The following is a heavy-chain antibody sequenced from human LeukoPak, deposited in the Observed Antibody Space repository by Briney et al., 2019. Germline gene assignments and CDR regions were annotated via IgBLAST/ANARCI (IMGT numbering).Heavy chain of an antibody. CDR1: GGSISSYS. J-gene: IGHJ4*02. D-gene: IGHD5-12*01. CDR3: AKASVATAVLFDS. V-gene: IGHV4-59*01. Sequence: SETLSLTCTVSGGSISSYSWNWIRQPPGQGLEWIGYMSNTGITKYNPSLKSRVTISADTSKDQFSLNLKSVTAADTAVYYCAKASVATAVLFDSWGQGTLVAVSS. CDR2: MSNTGIT.